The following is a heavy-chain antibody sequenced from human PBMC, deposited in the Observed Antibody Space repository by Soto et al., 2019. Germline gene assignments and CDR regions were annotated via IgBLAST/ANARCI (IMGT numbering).Heavy chain of an antibody. CDR1: GFTFSSYG. CDR2: IWYDGSNK. D-gene: IGHD6-25*01. V-gene: IGHV3-33*01. Sequence: QVQLVESGGGVVKPGRSLRLSCAASGFTFSSYGMHWVRQAPGKGLEWVGVIWYDGSNKYYEDSVKGRFTISRDNSKNTLYLQMNSLRAEDTAVYYCARYLFPYRGQRYYYYGMDVWGQGNTVTGSS. CDR3: ARYLFPYRGQRYYYYGMDV. J-gene: IGHJ6*02.